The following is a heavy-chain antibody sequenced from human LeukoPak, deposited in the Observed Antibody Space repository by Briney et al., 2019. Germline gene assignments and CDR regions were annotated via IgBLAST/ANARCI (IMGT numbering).Heavy chain of an antibody. CDR2: ISFNGGNT. Sequence: GGSLRLSCAASGFTFSSYAMGWVRQAPGKGLEWVSAISFNGGNTYYADSVKGRFTISRDHSKNTLYLQMNSLRAEDTAVYFCAKVLSRIRWDYHYWGQGTLVTVSS. CDR1: GFTFSSYA. V-gene: IGHV3-23*01. J-gene: IGHJ4*02. D-gene: IGHD4-23*01. CDR3: AKVLSRIRWDYHY.